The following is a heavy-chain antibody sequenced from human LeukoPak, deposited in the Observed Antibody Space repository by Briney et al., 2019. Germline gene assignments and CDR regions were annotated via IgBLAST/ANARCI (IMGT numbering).Heavy chain of an antibody. D-gene: IGHD6-19*01. Sequence: LSLTCTVSGGSISSSSYYWGWIRQPPGKGLEWVAVISYDGSNKYYADSVKGRFTISRDNSKNTLYLQMNSLRAEDTAVYYCAKDLAVAGTEEYYFDYWGQGTLVTVSS. J-gene: IGHJ4*02. CDR3: AKDLAVAGTEEYYFDY. CDR2: ISYDGSNK. V-gene: IGHV3-30*18. CDR1: GGSISSSS.